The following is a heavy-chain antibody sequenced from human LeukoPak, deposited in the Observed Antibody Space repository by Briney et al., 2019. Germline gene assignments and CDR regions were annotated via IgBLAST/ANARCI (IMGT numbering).Heavy chain of an antibody. Sequence: GASVKVSCKASGGTFSSYAISWVRQAPGQGLEWMGGIIPIFGTANYAQKFQGRVTITADESTSTAYMELSSLRSEDTAVYYCAGVQGGDPLGAFDIWGQGTMVTVSS. CDR3: AGVQGGDPLGAFDI. J-gene: IGHJ3*02. CDR2: IIPIFGTA. CDR1: GGTFSSYA. V-gene: IGHV1-69*13. D-gene: IGHD2-21*02.